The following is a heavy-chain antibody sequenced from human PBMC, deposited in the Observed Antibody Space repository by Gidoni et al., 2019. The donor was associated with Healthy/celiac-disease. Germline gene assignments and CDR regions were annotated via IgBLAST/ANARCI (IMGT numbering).Heavy chain of an antibody. J-gene: IGHJ6*02. Sequence: QVQLQESGPGLVKPSETLSLTCTVSGGPISSYYWSWIRQPPGKGLEWIGYIYYSGSTNYNPSLKSRVTISVDTSKNQFSLKLSSVTAADTAVYYCAGLEVRGVIAPLYGMDVWGQGTTVTVSS. CDR2: IYYSGST. CDR1: GGPISSYY. V-gene: IGHV4-59*01. CDR3: AGLEVRGVIAPLYGMDV. D-gene: IGHD3-10*01.